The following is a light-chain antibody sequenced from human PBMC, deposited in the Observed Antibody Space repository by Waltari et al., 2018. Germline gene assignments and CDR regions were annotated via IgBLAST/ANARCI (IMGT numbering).Light chain of an antibody. Sequence: EIVMTQSPGTLSLSPGERVTLSCRASQSVDSTYLGWYQQKPGQAPRLLIYGTSSRATGVPDKFSGSGSGTDFTLTISRLEAEDFAVYYCQQYGGSTAMFGQGTKEEIK. CDR3: QQYGGSTAM. CDR2: GTS. CDR1: QSVDSTY. J-gene: IGKJ1*01. V-gene: IGKV3-20*01.